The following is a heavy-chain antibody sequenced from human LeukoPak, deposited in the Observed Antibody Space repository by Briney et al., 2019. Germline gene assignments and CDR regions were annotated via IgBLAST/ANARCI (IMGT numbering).Heavy chain of an antibody. D-gene: IGHD5-18*01. CDR3: ARDMNVDTAMDI. CDR1: QFTLSNYW. J-gene: IGHJ3*02. CDR2: INSDASTT. V-gene: IGHV3-74*01. Sequence: GGSLRLSCAASQFTLSNYWMHWVRQAPGKGPVWVSFINSDASTTAYADSVKGRFTISRDNAKNTLYLQMNSLTVEDTAMYYCARDMNVDTAMDIWGQGTLVTVSS.